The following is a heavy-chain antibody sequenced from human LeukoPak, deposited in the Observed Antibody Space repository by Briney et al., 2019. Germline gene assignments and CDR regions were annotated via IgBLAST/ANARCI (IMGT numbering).Heavy chain of an antibody. Sequence: GRSLRLSCAASGFTFSSYAMQWVRQAPGKGLEWVADISYDGSNKYYVDSVKGRFTISRDNSKNTLYLQMNSLRAEDTAVYYWAIDGLTIFGVVIGMDVCGKGTTVTVSS. CDR2: ISYDGSNK. D-gene: IGHD3-3*01. J-gene: IGHJ6*04. V-gene: IGHV3-30*01. CDR3: AIDGLTIFGVVIGMDV. CDR1: GFTFSSYA.